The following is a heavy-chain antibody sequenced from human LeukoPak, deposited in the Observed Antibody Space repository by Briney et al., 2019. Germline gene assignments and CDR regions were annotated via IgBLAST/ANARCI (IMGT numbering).Heavy chain of an antibody. CDR1: GYTFTSYG. V-gene: IGHV1-69*04. CDR3: ASRTPYYDSSGYYYGVDY. J-gene: IGHJ4*02. Sequence: SVKVSCKASGYTFTSYGISWVRQAPGQGLEWMGRIIPILGIANYAQKFQGRVTITADKSTSTAYMELSSLRSEDTAVYYCASRTPYYDSSGYYYGVDYWGQGTLVTVSS. D-gene: IGHD3-22*01. CDR2: IIPILGIA.